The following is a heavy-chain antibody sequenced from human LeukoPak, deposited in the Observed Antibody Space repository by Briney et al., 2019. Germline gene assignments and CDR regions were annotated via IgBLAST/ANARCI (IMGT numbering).Heavy chain of an antibody. D-gene: IGHD6-19*01. V-gene: IGHV3-30-3*01. CDR3: ARDRGWSFDP. Sequence: GGSLRLSCAASGFTFSSYAMHWVRQAPGKGLEWVAVISYDGSNKYYADSVKGRFTISRDNSKNTLCLQMNSLRAEDTAVYYCARDRGWSFDPWGQGTLVTVSS. CDR1: GFTFSSYA. CDR2: ISYDGSNK. J-gene: IGHJ5*02.